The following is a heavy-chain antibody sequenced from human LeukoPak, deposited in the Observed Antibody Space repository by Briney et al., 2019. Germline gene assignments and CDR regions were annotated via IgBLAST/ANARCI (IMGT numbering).Heavy chain of an antibody. CDR1: GFTFSSYS. CDR3: ARDEYCTNGVCYNYHDY. J-gene: IGHJ4*02. Sequence: PGGSLRLSCAASGFTFSSYSMNRVRQAPGKGLEWVSSISSSSSYIYYADAVKVRFTISRDNAKNSLYLKMNSLRAEDTAVYYCARDEYCTNGVCYNYHDYWGQGTLVTVSS. CDR2: ISSSSSYI. V-gene: IGHV3-21*01. D-gene: IGHD2-8*01.